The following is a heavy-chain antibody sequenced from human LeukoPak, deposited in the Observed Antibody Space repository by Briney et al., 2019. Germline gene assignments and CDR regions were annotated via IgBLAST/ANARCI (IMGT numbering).Heavy chain of an antibody. D-gene: IGHD2-2*01. J-gene: IGHJ5*02. CDR2: ISSSGSSI. V-gene: IGHV3-11*01. CDR3: ARGGLSQGYCSSTSCYAKYNWFDP. Sequence: PGGSLRLSCTASGFTFSDYYVSWIRQAPGKGLEWVSYISSSGSSIYYADSVKGRFTISRDNAKNSLYLQMNGLRAEDTAVYYCARGGLSQGYCSSTSCYAKYNWFDPWGQGTLVTVSS. CDR1: GFTFSDYY.